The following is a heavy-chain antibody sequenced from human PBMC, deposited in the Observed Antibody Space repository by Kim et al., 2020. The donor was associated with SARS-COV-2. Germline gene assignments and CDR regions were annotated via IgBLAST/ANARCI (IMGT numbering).Heavy chain of an antibody. V-gene: IGHV3-23*01. J-gene: IGHJ4*02. CDR1: GFTFSSYA. CDR3: AKGPVGSSWYSLSFADY. CDR2: ISGSGGST. Sequence: GGSLRLSCAASGFTFSSYAMSWVLQAPGKGLEWVSAISGSGGSTYYADSVKGRFTISRDNSKNTLYLQMNSLRAEDTAVYYCAKGPVGSSWYSLSFADYWGQGTLVTVSS. D-gene: IGHD6-13*01.